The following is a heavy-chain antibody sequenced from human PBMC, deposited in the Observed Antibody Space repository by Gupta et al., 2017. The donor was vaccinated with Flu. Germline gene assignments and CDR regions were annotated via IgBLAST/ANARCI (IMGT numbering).Heavy chain of an antibody. CDR3: AGPRSSPNYYFMDL. Sequence: TGTTYFMHWVRQAPGQGLEWMGRINPNSGVPNYAQNFQGRVTMTSDTSINTIYMELSGLRSDDTAVYYCAGPRSSPNYYFMDLWGRGTKVTVSS. J-gene: IGHJ6*03. CDR1: TGTTYF. V-gene: IGHV1-2*06. CDR2: INPNSGVP.